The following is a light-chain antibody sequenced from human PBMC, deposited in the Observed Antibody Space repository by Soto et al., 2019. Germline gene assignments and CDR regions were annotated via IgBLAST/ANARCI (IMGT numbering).Light chain of an antibody. V-gene: IGKV1-12*01. CDR1: QDISDW. CDR3: QQGHTFPLT. J-gene: IGKJ4*01. CDR2: AAT. Sequence: DIQMTQSPSSVSASVGDRVTITCRASQDISDWLAWHQQKPGKAPKLLIYAATTLHSGVQSRFSGSGSGTDFTLTISSLQPEDFATYYCQQGHTFPLTFGGGTKVEIK.